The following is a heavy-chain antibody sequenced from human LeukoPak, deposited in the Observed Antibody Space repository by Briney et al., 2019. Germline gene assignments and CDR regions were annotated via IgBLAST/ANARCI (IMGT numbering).Heavy chain of an antibody. CDR2: ISSSSYI. V-gene: IGHV3-21*01. CDR1: GFTFSSYS. CDR3: ARDSGSYYPPYYFDY. D-gene: IGHD3-10*01. J-gene: IGHJ4*02. Sequence: PGGSLRLSCAASGFTFSSYSMNWVRQAPGKGLEWVSSISSSSYIYYADSVKGRFTISRDNAKNSLYLQMNSLRAEDTAVYYCARDSGSYYPPYYFDYWGQGTLVTVSS.